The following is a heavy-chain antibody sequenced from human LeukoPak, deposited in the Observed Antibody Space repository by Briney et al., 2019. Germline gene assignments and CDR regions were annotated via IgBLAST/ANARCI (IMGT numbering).Heavy chain of an antibody. V-gene: IGHV3-48*03. Sequence: GGSLRLSCAASGFTFSSYEMNWVRQAPGKGLEWVSYISSSGSTIYYADSVKGRFTISRDNAKNSLYLQMNSLRAEDTAEYYCARDPYSGGLYSHYYYYMDVWGRGTTVTVSS. CDR2: ISSSGSTI. CDR3: ARDPYSGGLYSHYYYYMDV. D-gene: IGHD1-26*01. J-gene: IGHJ6*03. CDR1: GFTFSSYE.